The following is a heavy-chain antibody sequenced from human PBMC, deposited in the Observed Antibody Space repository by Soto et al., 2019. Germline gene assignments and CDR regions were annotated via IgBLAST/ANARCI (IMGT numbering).Heavy chain of an antibody. Sequence: QVQLVQSGAEVKKPGSSVKVSCKAPRGTFSSYAISWVRQAPGQGLEWMGGVIPIFGTAKYAQKFQGRVTITADESTSTGYMELRSLRSEDTAVYYCARSQGGSSSLDIYYYYYYGMDVWGQGTTVTVSS. J-gene: IGHJ6*02. V-gene: IGHV1-69*01. CDR2: VIPIFGTA. D-gene: IGHD2-15*01. CDR1: RGTFSSYA. CDR3: ARSQGGSSSLDIYYYYYYGMDV.